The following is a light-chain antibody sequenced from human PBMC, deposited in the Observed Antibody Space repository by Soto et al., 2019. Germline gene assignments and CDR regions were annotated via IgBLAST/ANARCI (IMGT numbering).Light chain of an antibody. CDR2: GAS. CDR3: QQYGSSPLT. CDR1: QSVSSSY. Sequence: EIVLTQSPGTLSLSPGERATLSCRASQSVSSSYLAWYQQKPGQAPRLLIYGASNRATGIPDRFSGSGSGTDFTLTISRLEPEDFAVYYCQQYGSSPLTFGGGTKVDIK. V-gene: IGKV3-20*01. J-gene: IGKJ4*01.